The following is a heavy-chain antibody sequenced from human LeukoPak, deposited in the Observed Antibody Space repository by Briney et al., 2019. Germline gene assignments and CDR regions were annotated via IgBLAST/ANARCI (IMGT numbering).Heavy chain of an antibody. CDR2: ISGSGGST. J-gene: IGHJ5*02. D-gene: IGHD2-21*01. CDR1: GFTFSSYA. V-gene: IGHV3-23*01. CDR3: SKHRLGHLNWFDP. Sequence: GGSLRLSCAASGFTFSSYAMSWVRQAPGKGLEWVSAISGSGGSTDYADSVKGRFTISRDNSKNTLYLQMNSLRGEDTAVYYCSKHRLGHLNWFDPCGQGTLVTVSS.